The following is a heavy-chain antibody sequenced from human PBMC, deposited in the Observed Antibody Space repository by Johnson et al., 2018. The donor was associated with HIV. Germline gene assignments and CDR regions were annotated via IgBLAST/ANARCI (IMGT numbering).Heavy chain of an antibody. Sequence: QVQLVESGGGVVQPGRSLRLSCAASGFTFSSYGMHWVRQAPGKGLEWVAFIRYDGSNKYYADSVKGRFTISRDNSKNTLYLQVNSLRAGDTAVYYCASGLTRRYYYEGSGDAFDSWGQGTMVTVSS. V-gene: IGHV3-33*08. CDR3: ASGLTRRYYYEGSGDAFDS. J-gene: IGHJ3*02. CDR1: GFTFSSYG. CDR2: IRYDGSNK. D-gene: IGHD3-22*01.